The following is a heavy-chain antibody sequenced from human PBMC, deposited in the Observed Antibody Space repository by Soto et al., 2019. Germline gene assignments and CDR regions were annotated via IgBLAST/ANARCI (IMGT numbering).Heavy chain of an antibody. D-gene: IGHD6-6*01. CDR1: GYSFTSYW. V-gene: IGHV5-51*01. J-gene: IGHJ6*02. Sequence: PGESLKISCKGSGYSFTSYWIGWVRQMPGKGLEWMGIIYPGDSDTRYSPSFQGQVTISADKSISTAYLQWSSLKASDTAMYYCATHRASIAAPYYYYGMDVWGQGTTVPVSS. CDR3: ATHRASIAAPYYYYGMDV. CDR2: IYPGDSDT.